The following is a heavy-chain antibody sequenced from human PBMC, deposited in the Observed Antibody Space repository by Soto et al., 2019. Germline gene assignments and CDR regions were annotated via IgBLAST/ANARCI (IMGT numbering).Heavy chain of an antibody. J-gene: IGHJ5*02. Sequence: PSETLSLTCTVSGGSISSYYWSWIRQPPGKGLEWIGYIFYSGSTNYNPSLKSRVIISVDTSKNQVSLKLSSVTAADTAVYYCARDKAPSYSSGWYEYNWFDPWGQGILVTVSS. CDR3: ARDKAPSYSSGWYEYNWFDP. CDR2: IFYSGST. CDR1: GGSISSYY. V-gene: IGHV4-59*01. D-gene: IGHD6-19*01.